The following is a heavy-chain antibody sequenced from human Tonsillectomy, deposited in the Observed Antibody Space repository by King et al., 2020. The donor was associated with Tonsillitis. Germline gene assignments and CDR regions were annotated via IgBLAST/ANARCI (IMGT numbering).Heavy chain of an antibody. CDR3: ARGGYYYDSNAFEI. CDR2: INSDGIST. CDR1: GFTFSTYW. J-gene: IGHJ3*02. Sequence: VQLVESGGGLVQPGGSLRLSCAASGFTFSTYWMHWVRQAPGKGLVWVSRINSDGISTNYADPVKGRFTLSRDNAKNTLYLQMNSLRVEDTAVYYCARGGYYYDSNAFEIWGQGTMVTVSS. V-gene: IGHV3-74*01. D-gene: IGHD3-22*01.